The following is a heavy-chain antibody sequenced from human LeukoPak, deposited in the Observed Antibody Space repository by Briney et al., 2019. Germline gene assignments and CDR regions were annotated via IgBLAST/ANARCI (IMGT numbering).Heavy chain of an antibody. CDR2: INWNGGST. Sequence: GGSLRLSCAASGFTFDDYGMSWVRQAPGKGLEWVSGINWNGGSTGYADSVKGRFTISRDNAKNSLYLQMNSLRAEDTALYYCARRPSIAAAGTEFDYWGQGTLVTVSS. CDR1: GFTFDDYG. D-gene: IGHD6-13*01. J-gene: IGHJ4*02. CDR3: ARRPSIAAAGTEFDY. V-gene: IGHV3-20*04.